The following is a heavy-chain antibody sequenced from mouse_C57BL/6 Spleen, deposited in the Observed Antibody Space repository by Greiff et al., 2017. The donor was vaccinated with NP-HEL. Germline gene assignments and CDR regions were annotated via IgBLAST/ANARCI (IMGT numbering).Heavy chain of an antibody. Sequence: VQLKQSGAELVRPGASVKLSCTASGFNIKDDYMHWVKQRPEQGLEWIGWIDPENGDTEYASKFQGKATITADTSSNTAYLQLSSLTSEDTAVYYCTLHPLTTTHYYFDYWGQGTTLTVSS. D-gene: IGHD1-1*01. CDR3: TLHPLTTTHYYFDY. CDR1: GFNIKDDY. J-gene: IGHJ2*01. CDR2: IDPENGDT. V-gene: IGHV14-4*01.